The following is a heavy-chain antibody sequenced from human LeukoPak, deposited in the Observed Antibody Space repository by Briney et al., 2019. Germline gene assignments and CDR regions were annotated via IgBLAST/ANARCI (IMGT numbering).Heavy chain of an antibody. CDR2: IYYSGTT. J-gene: IGHJ4*02. CDR1: GDSVSSDSYY. V-gene: IGHV4-61*01. CDR3: ARGQRRLQDY. Sequence: SETLSLTCTVSGDSVSSDSYYWSWIRQPPGKGLEWIGYIYYSGTTKQNPSLKSRVTISLDTSKSQISLKLSSVTAADTAVYYCARGQRRLQDYWGQGTLVTVSS.